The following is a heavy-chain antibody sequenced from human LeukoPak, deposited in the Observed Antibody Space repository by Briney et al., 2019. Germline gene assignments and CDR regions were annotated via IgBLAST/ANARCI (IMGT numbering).Heavy chain of an antibody. Sequence: ASVKVSCKASGYTFTGYYMHWVRQAPGQGLEWMGWINPNSGGTNYAQKFQGRVTMTRDTSISTAYMELSRLRSDDTAVYYCARGNYDILTGSALDYWGQGTLVTVSS. CDR2: INPNSGGT. V-gene: IGHV1-2*02. D-gene: IGHD3-9*01. J-gene: IGHJ4*02. CDR3: ARGNYDILTGSALDY. CDR1: GYTFTGYY.